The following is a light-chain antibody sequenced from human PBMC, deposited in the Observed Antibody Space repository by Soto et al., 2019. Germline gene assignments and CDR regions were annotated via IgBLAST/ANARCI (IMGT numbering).Light chain of an antibody. J-gene: IGLJ3*02. CDR3: CTYAGSYLWV. CDR2: DVS. V-gene: IGLV2-11*01. Sequence: QSALTQPRSVSGSPGQSVTISCTGTSSDIGSYNYVSWYQQPPGKAPKLMIYDVSKRPSGVPDRFSGSKSGNTASLTISGLQTEDEADYYCCTYAGSYLWVFGGGTKLTVL. CDR1: SSDIGSYNY.